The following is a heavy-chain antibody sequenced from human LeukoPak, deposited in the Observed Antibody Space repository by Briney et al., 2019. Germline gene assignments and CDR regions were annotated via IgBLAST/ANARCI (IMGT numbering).Heavy chain of an antibody. CDR3: ARSVRSHYSHYYGMDV. CDR2: TYFRSKWLY. Sequence: PSQTLSLTCATSGDGVSSNNVAWNWIRQSPSRGLEWLGRTYFRSKWLYDYASSVKSRIIVNADTSTNQFSLQLKSMTPEDTAVYYCARSVRSHYSHYYGMDVWGRGTTVIVSA. D-gene: IGHD2-8*01. CDR1: GDGVSSNNVA. V-gene: IGHV6-1*01. J-gene: IGHJ6*04.